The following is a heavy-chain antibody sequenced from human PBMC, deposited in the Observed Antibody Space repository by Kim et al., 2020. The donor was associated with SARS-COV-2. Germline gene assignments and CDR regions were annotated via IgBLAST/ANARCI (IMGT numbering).Heavy chain of an antibody. J-gene: IGHJ6*02. D-gene: IGHD3-9*01. CDR2: ISSSSSYI. Sequence: GGSLRLSCAASGFTFSSYSMNWVRQAPGKGLEWVSSISSSSSYIYYADSVKGRFTISRDNAKNSLYLQMNSLRAEDTAVYYCARDGIDYDILTGYYKGRYYYYGMDVWGQGTTVTFSS. CDR1: GFTFSSYS. V-gene: IGHV3-21*01. CDR3: ARDGIDYDILTGYYKGRYYYYGMDV.